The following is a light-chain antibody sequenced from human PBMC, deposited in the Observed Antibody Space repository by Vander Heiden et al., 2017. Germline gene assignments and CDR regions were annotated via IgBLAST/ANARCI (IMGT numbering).Light chain of an antibody. CDR1: SSNIGSNA. Sequence: QSVLTQPPSVSGPPVQRVTISRSGSSSNIGSNAVSWYQQLPGTAPKLLIYSDDQRPSGVPDRFSGSKSGTSASLAISGLQSEDEAHYYCSAWDDTLNAQFGGGTKLTVL. V-gene: IGLV1-44*01. CDR2: SDD. CDR3: SAWDDTLNAQ. J-gene: IGLJ2*01.